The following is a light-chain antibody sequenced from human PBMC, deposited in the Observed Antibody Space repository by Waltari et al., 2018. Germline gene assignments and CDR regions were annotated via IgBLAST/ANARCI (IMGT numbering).Light chain of an antibody. Sequence: DIQMTQSPSTLSASVVDRVTITCRASQSISSWLAWYQQKTGKAPKLLIYKASTLGRGIPSRFSGSGSGTEFTLTISSLQPDDFATYYCQQYNTNSPWTFGQGTKVEIK. V-gene: IGKV1-5*03. CDR3: QQYNTNSPWT. CDR2: KAS. J-gene: IGKJ1*01. CDR1: QSISSW.